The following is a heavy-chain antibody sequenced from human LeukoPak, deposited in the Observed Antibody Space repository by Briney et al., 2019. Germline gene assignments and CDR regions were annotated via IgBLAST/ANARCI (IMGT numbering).Heavy chain of an antibody. CDR3: ARAPYYYDPAEYFQH. V-gene: IGHV1-18*01. D-gene: IGHD3-22*01. CDR2: ISAYNGNT. J-gene: IGHJ1*01. CDR1: GHTFTSYG. Sequence: ASVKVSCKASGHTFTSYGISWVRQAPGQGLEWMGWISAYNGNTNYAQKLQGRVTMTTDTSTSTAYMELRSLRSDDTAVYYCARAPYYYDPAEYFQHWGQGTLVTVSS.